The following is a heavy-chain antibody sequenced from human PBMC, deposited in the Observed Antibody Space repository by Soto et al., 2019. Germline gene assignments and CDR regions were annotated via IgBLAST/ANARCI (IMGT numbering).Heavy chain of an antibody. V-gene: IGHV3-21*01. CDR3: ARDNPLYCGGDCPLDY. CDR1: GFTFSSYS. J-gene: IGHJ4*02. Sequence: GGSLRLSCAASGFTFSSYSMNWVRQAPGKGLEWVSSISSSSSYIYYADSVKGRFTISRDNAKNSLYLQMNSLRAEDTAVYYCARDNPLYCGGDCPLDYWGQGTLVTVSS. D-gene: IGHD2-21*02. CDR2: ISSSSSYI.